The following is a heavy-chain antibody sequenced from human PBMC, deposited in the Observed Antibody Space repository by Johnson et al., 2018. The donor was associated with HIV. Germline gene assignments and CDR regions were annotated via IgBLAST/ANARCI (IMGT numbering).Heavy chain of an antibody. J-gene: IGHJ3*02. CDR2: FWYDGGNK. CDR3: ARPVVADYRGAFDI. V-gene: IGHV3-33*01. Sequence: QEKLVESGGGVVQPGRSLRLTCAASGFTFSGYGIHWVRQAPGKGLEWVAVFWYDGGNKYYADYVKGRFTISRDNSKNPLDLQMESLRVEDTAIYYCARPVVADYRGAFDIWGQGTMVTVSS. D-gene: IGHD3-22*01. CDR1: GFTFSGYG.